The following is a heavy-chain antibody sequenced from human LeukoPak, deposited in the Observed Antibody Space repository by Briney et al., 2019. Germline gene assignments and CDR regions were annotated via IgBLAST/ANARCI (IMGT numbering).Heavy chain of an antibody. CDR1: GGTFSNYV. V-gene: IGHV1-69*05. CDR3: ARSHSPAYYAPFDH. Sequence: SVKVSCKVSGGTFSNYVISWVRQAPGQGLEWMGGIIPVFGTPNYAQKFRDRVTITTDESTSTAHMEMSSLRSEDTAVYYCARSHSPAYYAPFDHWGQGTLVTVSS. J-gene: IGHJ4*02. D-gene: IGHD3-22*01. CDR2: IIPVFGTP.